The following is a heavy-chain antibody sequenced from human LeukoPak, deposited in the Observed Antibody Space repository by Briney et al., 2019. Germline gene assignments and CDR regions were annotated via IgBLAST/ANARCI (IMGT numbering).Heavy chain of an antibody. V-gene: IGHV1-2*02. D-gene: IGHD2-2*01. CDR2: IHPNTGNT. CDR1: GYRFIDYY. J-gene: IGHJ4*02. Sequence: ASVKVSCKASGYRFIDYYLHWVRQAPGQGLECMGWIHPNTGNTNYAEQFRGRVTMTRDTSISTAYLELTRLRSDDTAVYYCARDPERPAAMYFDYWGQGTLVTVSS. CDR3: ARDPERPAAMYFDY.